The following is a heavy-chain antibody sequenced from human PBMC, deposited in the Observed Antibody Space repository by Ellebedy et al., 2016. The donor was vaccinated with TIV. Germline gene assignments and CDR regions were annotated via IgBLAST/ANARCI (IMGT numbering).Heavy chain of an antibody. V-gene: IGHV1-2*02. J-gene: IGHJ6*02. CDR3: ARVRRGSSGMDV. CDR2: VNPDSGST. D-gene: IGHD3-22*01. CDR1: GYTFTANY. Sequence: ASVKVSCKASGYTFTANYIHWVRHAPGHGLEWMGWVNPDSGSTNFAQRFQGGVTMTRDTSVNTAYMELSRLESGDTATYYCARVRRGSSGMDVWGQGTTVTVS.